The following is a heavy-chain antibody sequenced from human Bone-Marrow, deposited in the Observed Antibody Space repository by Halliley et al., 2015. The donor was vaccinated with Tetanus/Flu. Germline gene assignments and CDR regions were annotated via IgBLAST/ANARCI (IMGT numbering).Heavy chain of an antibody. CDR2: PSYSGTT. D-gene: IGHD3-3*01. CDR3: ARQPSVLGVEEDF. J-gene: IGHJ4*02. V-gene: IGHV4-31*02. Sequence: WIGPPSYSGTTFYKPSLKGRIAISVDTSKNQFSLKLSSVTATDTAMYFCARQPSVLGVEEDFWGQGTLVTVSS.